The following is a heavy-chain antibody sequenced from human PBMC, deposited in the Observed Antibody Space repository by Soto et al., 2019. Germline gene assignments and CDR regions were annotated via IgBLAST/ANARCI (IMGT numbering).Heavy chain of an antibody. J-gene: IGHJ6*02. Sequence: HTLSLTCAISGDRVSRDSATLNWIRQSPSRGLEWLGRTYYRSKWYDDYAVSVKGRITINPDTSKNQFSLQLNSVTPEDTAVQESETRRRSHGLDVWRPGNLVTV. CDR1: GDRVSRDSAT. V-gene: IGHV6-1*01. D-gene: IGHD1-1*01. CDR3: ETRRRSHGLDV. CDR2: TYYRSKWYD.